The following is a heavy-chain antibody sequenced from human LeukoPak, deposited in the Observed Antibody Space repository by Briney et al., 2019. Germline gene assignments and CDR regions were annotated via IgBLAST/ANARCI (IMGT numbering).Heavy chain of an antibody. J-gene: IGHJ6*02. V-gene: IGHV3-66*02. Sequence: GGSLRLSCAASGFTVSSNYMSWVRQAPGKGLEWVSVIYSGGSTYYADSVKGRFTISRDNSKNTLYLQMNSLRAEDTAVYYCARDREIQLGYYYYGMDVWGQGTTVTVSS. CDR3: ARDREIQLGYYYYGMDV. CDR1: GFTVSSNY. D-gene: IGHD5-18*01. CDR2: IYSGGST.